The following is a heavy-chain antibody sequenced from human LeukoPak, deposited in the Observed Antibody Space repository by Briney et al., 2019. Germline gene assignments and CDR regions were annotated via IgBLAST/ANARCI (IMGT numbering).Heavy chain of an antibody. V-gene: IGHV3-7*01. CDR1: GFTFSDYW. CDR3: VTNRREVCSGRCCYSAKYTWFDP. J-gene: IGHJ5*02. Sequence: GGSLRLSCTASGFTFSDYWMSWVRQAPGRRLEWVANIKQDGSEQYYADSVKGRFTVSRDNAKSSLSLQMNSLRPEDTAVYHCVTNRREVCSGRCCYSAKYTWFDPWGEGTLVTVSS. D-gene: IGHD2-15*01. CDR2: IKQDGSEQ.